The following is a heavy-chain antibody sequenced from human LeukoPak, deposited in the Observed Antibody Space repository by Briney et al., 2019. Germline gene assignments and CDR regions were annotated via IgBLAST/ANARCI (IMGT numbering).Heavy chain of an antibody. D-gene: IGHD2-2*01. CDR2: IRYDGSNK. CDR1: GFTFSSYG. CDR3: ARWYCSSTSCYYDY. Sequence: GGSLRLSCAASGFTFSSYGMHWVRQAPGKGLEWVAFIRYDGSNKYYADSVKGRFTISRGNSKNMVYLQMNSLRAEDTAVYYCARWYCSSTSCYYDYWGQGTLVTVSS. V-gene: IGHV3-30*02. J-gene: IGHJ4*02.